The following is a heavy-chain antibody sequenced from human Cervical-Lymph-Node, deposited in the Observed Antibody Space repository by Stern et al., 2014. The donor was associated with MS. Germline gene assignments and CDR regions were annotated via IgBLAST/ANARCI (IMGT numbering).Heavy chain of an antibody. V-gene: IGHV3-9*01. CDR3: VKDRGVAVAGDYAMDV. CDR1: GFNLDDYA. J-gene: IGHJ6*02. D-gene: IGHD6-19*01. CDR2: ISLNSGRI. Sequence: EVQLVQSGGGLVQPGRSLRLSCAVSGFNLDDYAMHWVRQGPGKGLEWVSGISLNSGRIRYADSVKGRFTIARDNAKNSLYLQMNSLRGADTALYYCVKDRGVAVAGDYAMDVWGRGTTVTVAS.